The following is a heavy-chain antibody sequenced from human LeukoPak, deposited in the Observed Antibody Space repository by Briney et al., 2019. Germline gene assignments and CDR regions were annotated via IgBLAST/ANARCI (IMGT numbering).Heavy chain of an antibody. CDR2: ISGIGGTT. J-gene: IGHJ3*02. CDR1: GFTFSSYA. Sequence: AGGSLRLSCAASGFTFSSYAMSWVRQAPGKGLEWVSAISGIGGTTYFADSVKGRFTISRDNSKNTLYLQMNSLRAEDTAVYYCAKDGSSTGYYDFWSGLRAFDIWGQGTMVTVSS. CDR3: AKDGSSTGYYDFWSGLRAFDI. D-gene: IGHD3-3*01. V-gene: IGHV3-23*01.